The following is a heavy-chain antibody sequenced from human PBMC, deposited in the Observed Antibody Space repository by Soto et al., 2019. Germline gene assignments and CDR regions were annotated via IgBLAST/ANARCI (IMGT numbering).Heavy chain of an antibody. D-gene: IGHD4-17*01. CDR1: GYTFTSYY. Sequence: GASVKVSCKASGYTFTSYYMHWVRQAPGQGLEWMGIINPSGGSTSYAQKFQGRVTMTRDTSTSTVYMELSSLRSEDTAVYYCARESSGDYGSDYYYGMDVWGQGTTVTVSS. CDR3: ARESSGDYGSDYYYGMDV. J-gene: IGHJ6*02. V-gene: IGHV1-46*01. CDR2: INPSGGST.